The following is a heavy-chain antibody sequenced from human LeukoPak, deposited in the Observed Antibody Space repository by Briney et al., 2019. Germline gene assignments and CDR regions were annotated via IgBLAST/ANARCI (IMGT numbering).Heavy chain of an antibody. J-gene: IGHJ4*02. CDR3: ARARTGDHFFDS. D-gene: IGHD7-27*01. V-gene: IGHV6-1*01. CDR1: GDSFSSSSAA. CDR2: TYYRSKWYN. Sequence: SQTLSLTCAISGDSFSSSSAAWNWIRQSPSRGLEWLGRTYYRSKWYNDYAVSLRSRISFSADTSKNQFSLQLNSVTPEDTAVYFCARARTGDHFFDSWGQGTLATVSS.